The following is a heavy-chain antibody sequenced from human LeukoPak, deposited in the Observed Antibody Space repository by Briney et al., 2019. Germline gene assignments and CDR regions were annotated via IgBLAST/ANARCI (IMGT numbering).Heavy chain of an antibody. CDR2: ISYDGSNK. J-gene: IGHJ4*02. V-gene: IGHV3-30*19. CDR1: GFTFSSYG. Sequence: GGSLRLSCAASGFTFSSYGMHWVRQAPGKGLEWVAVISYDGSNKYYADSVKGRFTISRDNSKNTLYLQMNSLRAEDTAVYYCARGHYSSSWIPLDYWGQGTLVTVSS. CDR3: ARGHYSSSWIPLDY. D-gene: IGHD6-13*01.